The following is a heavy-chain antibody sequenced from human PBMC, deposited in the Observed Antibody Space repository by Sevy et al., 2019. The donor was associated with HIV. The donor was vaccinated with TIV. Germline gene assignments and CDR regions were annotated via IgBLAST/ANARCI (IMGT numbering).Heavy chain of an antibody. CDR3: AKDFKIVVVGLFDY. CDR1: GFTFSSYA. J-gene: IGHJ4*02. CDR2: ISGSGGST. D-gene: IGHD3-22*01. Sequence: GGSLRLSCAASGFTFSSYAMSWVRQAPGKGLEWVSAISGSGGSTYYTDSVKGRFTISRDNSKNTLYLQMNSLRAEDTAVYYCAKDFKIVVVGLFDYWGQGTLVTVSS. V-gene: IGHV3-23*01.